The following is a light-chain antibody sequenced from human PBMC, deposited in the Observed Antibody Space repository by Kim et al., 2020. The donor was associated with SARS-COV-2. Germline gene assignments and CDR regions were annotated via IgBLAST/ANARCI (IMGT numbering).Light chain of an antibody. CDR1: QGISNY. CDR3: QQCKGAPWT. J-gene: IGKJ1*01. CDR2: AAS. V-gene: IGKV1-27*01. Sequence: DIQMTQSPCSLSASVGDRVTITCRASQGISNYLSWYQQKPGKVPKLLIYAASALRSGVPSPFSGSGSGTDFTLTITSLQPEDVAVYYCQQCKGAPWTFGHGTKVDIK.